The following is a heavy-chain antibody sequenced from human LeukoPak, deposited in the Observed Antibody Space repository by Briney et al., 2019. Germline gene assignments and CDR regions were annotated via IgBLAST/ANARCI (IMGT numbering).Heavy chain of an antibody. CDR1: GYTFTGYY. D-gene: IGHD6-13*01. V-gene: IGHV1-2*02. Sequence: ASVKVSCKASGYTFTGYYMHWVRQAPGQGLEWMGWINPNSGGTNYAQKFQGRVTMTRDTSIATAYMELSRLRSDDTAVYYCARDQSLVAYSSTWFDYWGQGTPVTVSS. CDR3: ARDQSLVAYSSTWFDY. CDR2: INPNSGGT. J-gene: IGHJ4*02.